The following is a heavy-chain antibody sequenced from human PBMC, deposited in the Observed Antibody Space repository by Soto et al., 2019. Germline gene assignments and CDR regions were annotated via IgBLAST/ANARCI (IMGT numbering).Heavy chain of an antibody. CDR1: GGTFSSYT. Sequence: QVQLVQSGAEVKKPGSSVKVSCMASGGTFSSYTISWVRQAPGQGLEWMGRIIPILGVANYAQKFQGRVTTTADKSTSTAYMELSSLRAEDTAVCYCASEILGYCSSSSCYNYYYMDVWGKGTTVTVSS. J-gene: IGHJ6*03. CDR2: IIPILGVA. D-gene: IGHD2-2*02. CDR3: ASEILGYCSSSSCYNYYYMDV. V-gene: IGHV1-69*02.